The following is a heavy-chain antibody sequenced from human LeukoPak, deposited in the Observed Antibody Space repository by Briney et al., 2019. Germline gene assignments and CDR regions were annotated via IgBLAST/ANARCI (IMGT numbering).Heavy chain of an antibody. CDR3: VRAVPAAILGAFDI. CDR1: GFNFSSYA. D-gene: IGHD2-2*02. CDR2: ISYDGSKK. Sequence: GGSLRLSCAASGFNFSSYAMHWVRQAPGKGLEWVAVISYDGSKKYYADSVEGRFTISRDNSKSTLYLQMNSLRAEDTAVYYCVRAVPAAILGAFDIWGQGTMVTVSS. J-gene: IGHJ3*02. V-gene: IGHV3-30-3*01.